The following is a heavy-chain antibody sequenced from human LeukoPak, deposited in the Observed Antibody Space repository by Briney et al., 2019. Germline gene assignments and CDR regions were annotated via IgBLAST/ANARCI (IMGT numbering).Heavy chain of an antibody. J-gene: IGHJ2*01. CDR3: ARGGYYYGSGRRDWYFDL. V-gene: IGHV1-18*01. Sequence: ASVKVSCKASGYTLTSYGISPVRQAPGQRLEWMGWINPYNGNTNYAQKLQGRVTMTTDTSTSTAYMELRSLRSDDTAVYYCARGGYYYGSGRRDWYFDLWGRGTLVTVSS. D-gene: IGHD3-10*01. CDR1: GYTLTSYG. CDR2: INPYNGNT.